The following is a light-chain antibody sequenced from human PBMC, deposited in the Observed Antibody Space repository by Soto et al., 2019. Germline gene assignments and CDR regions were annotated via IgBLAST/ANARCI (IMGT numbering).Light chain of an antibody. J-gene: IGKJ1*01. CDR2: DAS. Sequence: DIQMTQSPATLSASVGDSVTITCRASQSISHWLAWYQQKPGKAPKFLIYDASSLESGVPSRFRGSGSGTELTLTISSMKHDDFATYYCQQYDSVLGTFGPGTKVDIK. CDR1: QSISHW. V-gene: IGKV1-5*01. CDR3: QQYDSVLGT.